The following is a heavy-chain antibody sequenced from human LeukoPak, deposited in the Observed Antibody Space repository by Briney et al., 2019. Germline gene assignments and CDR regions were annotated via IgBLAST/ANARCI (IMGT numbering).Heavy chain of an antibody. D-gene: IGHD6-13*01. CDR3: ARDLRAAAGTNWFDP. V-gene: IGHV4-59*01. Sequence: SETLSLTCTVSGGSISSYYWSWIRQPPGKGREWNGYIYYSGSTNYNPSLKSRVTISVDSSKNQFSLKLSSVTAADTAVYYCARDLRAAAGTNWFDPWGQGTLVTVSS. J-gene: IGHJ5*02. CDR2: IYYSGST. CDR1: GGSISSYY.